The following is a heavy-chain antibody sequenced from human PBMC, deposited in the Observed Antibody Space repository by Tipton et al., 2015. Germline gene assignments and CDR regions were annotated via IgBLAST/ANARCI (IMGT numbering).Heavy chain of an antibody. CDR3: ARRNYYDSPMPDY. CDR2: IDPSDSQT. Sequence: QLVQSGAEVKKPGESLRISCKGSGYSFTSYWINWVRQMPGKGLEWMGRIDPSDSQTNYSPSFQGHVTISADKSISTAYLQWSNLKASDTAMYYCARRNYYDSPMPDYWGQGTLVTVSS. V-gene: IGHV5-10-1*01. J-gene: IGHJ4*02. D-gene: IGHD3-22*01. CDR1: GYSFTSYW.